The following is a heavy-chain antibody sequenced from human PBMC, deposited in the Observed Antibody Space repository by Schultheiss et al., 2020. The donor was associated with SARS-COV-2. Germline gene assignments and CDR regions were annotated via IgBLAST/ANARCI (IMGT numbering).Heavy chain of an antibody. CDR3: ARDRRSQWAQEFYYYYYGMDV. J-gene: IGHJ6*02. CDR2: ISYDGSNK. V-gene: IGHV3-30*04. CDR1: GFTFSSYA. D-gene: IGHD2-8*01. Sequence: GGSLRLSCAASGFTFSSYAMHWVRQAPGKGLEWVAVISYDGSNKYYADSVKGRFTISRDNSKNTLYLQMNSLRAEDTAVYYCARDRRSQWAQEFYYYYYGMDVWGQGTTVTVSS.